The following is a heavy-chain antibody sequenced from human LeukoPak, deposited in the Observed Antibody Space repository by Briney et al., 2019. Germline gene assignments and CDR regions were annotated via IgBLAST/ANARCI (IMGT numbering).Heavy chain of an antibody. J-gene: IGHJ5*02. V-gene: IGHV1-8*01. D-gene: IGHD5-12*01. CDR1: GYTFTSYD. CDR2: MNPNSGNT. Sequence: ASVKVSCKASGYTFTSYDINWVRQATGQGLEWMGWMNPNSGNTGYAQKFQGRVTMTRNTSISTAYMEMSSLRAEDTAVYYCARVIRSGSSGGYDLSWFGPWGQGTLVTVSS. CDR3: ARVIRSGSSGGYDLSWFGP.